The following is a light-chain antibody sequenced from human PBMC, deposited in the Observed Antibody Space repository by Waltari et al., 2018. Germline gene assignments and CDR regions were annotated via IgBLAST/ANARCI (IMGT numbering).Light chain of an antibody. Sequence: QSVLTQPPSVSAAPGQKVTISCSGSSSNLGNFYVAWYQHLPGTAPKLFIYENNKRPSGIPDRFSGSKSGTSATLGITGLQTGDEADYYCGTWDSSLSAWVFGGGTKLTVL. CDR2: ENN. CDR1: SSNLGNFY. CDR3: GTWDSSLSAWV. V-gene: IGLV1-51*02. J-gene: IGLJ3*02.